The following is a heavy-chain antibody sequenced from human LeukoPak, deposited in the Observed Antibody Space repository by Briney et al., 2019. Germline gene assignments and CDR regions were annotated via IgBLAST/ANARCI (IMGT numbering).Heavy chain of an antibody. Sequence: GASVKVSCKASGYTFTSYYIHWVRQAPGQGLEWMGWINPNSGGTNYAQKFQGRVTMTRDTSISTAYMELSRLRSDDTAVYYCARDAPYDFWSGYYYYFDYWGQGTLVTVSS. V-gene: IGHV1-2*02. CDR2: INPNSGGT. CDR3: ARDAPYDFWSGYYYYFDY. CDR1: GYTFTSYY. D-gene: IGHD3-3*01. J-gene: IGHJ4*02.